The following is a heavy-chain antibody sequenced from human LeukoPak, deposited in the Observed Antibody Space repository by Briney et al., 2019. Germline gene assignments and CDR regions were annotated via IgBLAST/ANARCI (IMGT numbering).Heavy chain of an antibody. V-gene: IGHV3-66*01. D-gene: IGHD2-8*01. CDR2: IYGGGST. J-gene: IGHJ3*02. CDR1: GFTVSNSY. Sequence: GGSLRLSCAASGFTVSNSYMSWVRQAPGKGLQWVSVIYGGGSTYYADSVKGRFTLSRDISKNTLYLQMSSLRAEDTAVYYCARDPKMEAFDIWGQGTMVTVSS. CDR3: ARDPKMEAFDI.